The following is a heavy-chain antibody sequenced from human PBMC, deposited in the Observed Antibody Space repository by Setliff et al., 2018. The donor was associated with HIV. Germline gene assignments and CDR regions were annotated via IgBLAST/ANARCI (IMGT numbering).Heavy chain of an antibody. CDR2: INPTSAAA. J-gene: IGHJ3*02. Sequence: ASVKVSCKASGYTFTSYAMHWVRQAPGQRLEWMGRINPTSAAANFAQKFQGRVTMARDTSINTVYMDLSRLTSDDTAVYYCARGGGGPSALDIWGQGTMVTVSS. D-gene: IGHD2-15*01. V-gene: IGHV1-2*06. CDR3: ARGGGGPSALDI. CDR1: GYTFTSYA.